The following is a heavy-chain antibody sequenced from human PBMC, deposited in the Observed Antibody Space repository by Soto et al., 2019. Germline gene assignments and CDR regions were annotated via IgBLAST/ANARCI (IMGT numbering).Heavy chain of an antibody. V-gene: IGHV3-9*01. J-gene: IGHJ3*02. CDR3: PKHKPCSSTTCSPLGDAFDI. D-gene: IGHD2-2*01. CDR1: GFTFDDYA. Sequence: PGGSLRLSCAASGFTFDDYAMHWVRQAPGKGLEWVSGISWKSGNIGYADSVKGRFTISRDNAKNSLYLQMNSLRAEDAALYYCPKHKPCSSTTCSPLGDAFDIWGQGKMVTVSS. CDR2: ISWKSGNI.